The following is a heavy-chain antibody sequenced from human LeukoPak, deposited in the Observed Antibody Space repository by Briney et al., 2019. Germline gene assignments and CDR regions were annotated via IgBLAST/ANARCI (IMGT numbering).Heavy chain of an antibody. V-gene: IGHV4-30-2*01. Sequence: SQTLSLTCTVSGGSISSGGYYWRWLRQPPGKGLEWLGYIYHSGSTYYNPSLKSRVTISVDRSKNQFSLKLSSVTAADTAVYYCASFLERHYDGRYYFDYWGQGTLVTVSS. J-gene: IGHJ4*02. CDR3: ASFLERHYDGRYYFDY. CDR1: GGSISSGGYY. CDR2: IYHSGST. D-gene: IGHD1-1*01.